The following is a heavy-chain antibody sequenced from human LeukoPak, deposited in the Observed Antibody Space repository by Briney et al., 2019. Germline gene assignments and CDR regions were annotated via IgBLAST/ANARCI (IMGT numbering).Heavy chain of an antibody. CDR1: GFTFSDYY. CDR2: ISSSGSTI. Sequence: GGSLRLSCAASGFTFSDYYMSWIRQAPGKGLEWVSYISSSGSTIYYADSVKGRFTISRDNAKNSLYLQMNSLRAEDTAVYYCARDSYIVGATRAPFDYWGQGTLVTVSS. V-gene: IGHV3-11*01. CDR3: ARDSYIVGATRAPFDY. D-gene: IGHD1-26*01. J-gene: IGHJ4*02.